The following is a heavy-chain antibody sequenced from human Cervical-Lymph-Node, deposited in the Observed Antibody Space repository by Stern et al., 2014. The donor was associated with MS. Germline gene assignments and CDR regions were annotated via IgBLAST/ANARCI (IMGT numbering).Heavy chain of an antibody. V-gene: IGHV3-53*01. J-gene: IGHJ4*02. CDR1: GFTVRRDY. Sequence: EVQLVESGGGVIQPGGSLRLSCTASGFTVRRDYMTWVRQALGKGLEWVSLITNVGSTFYTDSVKGRFTISRDDSKNTVYLHMTSLRAEDTAMYYCARDTSSPERSDWWGQGTLVTVSS. CDR2: ITNVGST. D-gene: IGHD1-1*01. CDR3: ARDTSSPERSDW.